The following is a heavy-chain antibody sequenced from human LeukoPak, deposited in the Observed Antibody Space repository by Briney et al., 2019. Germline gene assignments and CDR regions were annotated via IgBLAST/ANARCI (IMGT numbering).Heavy chain of an antibody. D-gene: IGHD3-3*01. J-gene: IGHJ3*02. CDR2: ISSSSSTI. V-gene: IGHV3-48*02. CDR1: GFTFSSYS. CDR3: ARDYDFWSGYINDAFDI. Sequence: PGGSLRLSCAASGFTFSSYSMNWVRQAPGKGLEWVSYISSSSSTIYYADSMKGRFTISRDNAKNSLYLQMNSLRDEDTAVYYCARDYDFWSGYINDAFDIWGQGTMVTVSS.